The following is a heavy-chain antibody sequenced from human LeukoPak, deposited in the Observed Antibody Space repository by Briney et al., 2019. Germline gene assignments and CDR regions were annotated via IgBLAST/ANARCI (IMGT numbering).Heavy chain of an antibody. CDR3: ATEDFDGIVGPIDSFDV. CDR1: KYTLTELS. D-gene: IGHD1-26*01. V-gene: IGHV1-24*01. J-gene: IGHJ3*01. Sequence: ASMKVSCKVSKYTLTELSMHWVRQAPGKGLEWMGGFDPEHGKTVYAQTFQGRVTMTEDTSTGTAYMELRSLRSEDTAVYYCATEDFDGIVGPIDSFDVWGQGTMVTVSS. CDR2: FDPEHGKT.